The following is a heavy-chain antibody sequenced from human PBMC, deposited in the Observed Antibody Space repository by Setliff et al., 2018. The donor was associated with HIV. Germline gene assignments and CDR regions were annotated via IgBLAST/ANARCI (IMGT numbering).Heavy chain of an antibody. D-gene: IGHD6-6*01. Sequence: ASVKVSCKASGYTFTSYYMHWVRQAPGQGLEWMGIINPSSGSTTYAQKFQGRVTMTMDTSTSTVYMELSSLRSEDTAVYYCARDPAPSSSASYFQHWGQGTPVTVPQ. CDR1: GYTFTSYY. J-gene: IGHJ1*01. CDR3: ARDPAPSSSASYFQH. CDR2: INPSSGST. V-gene: IGHV1-46*01.